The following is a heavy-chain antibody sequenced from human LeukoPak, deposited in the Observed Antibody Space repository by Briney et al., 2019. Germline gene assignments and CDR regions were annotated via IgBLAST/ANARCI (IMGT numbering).Heavy chain of an antibody. CDR1: GGSISSSNYC. CDR3: ATRRDGYTYFDY. D-gene: IGHD5-24*01. CDR2: IYDSGNT. Sequence: SETLSLTCTVSGGSISSSNYCWGWIPQPPAKVLVWIGNIYDSGNTYYIPSLKSRLTMSVDTSKNQFSLKLSSVTAADTAVYYCATRRDGYTYFDYWGQGTLVTVSS. J-gene: IGHJ4*02. V-gene: IGHV4-39*01.